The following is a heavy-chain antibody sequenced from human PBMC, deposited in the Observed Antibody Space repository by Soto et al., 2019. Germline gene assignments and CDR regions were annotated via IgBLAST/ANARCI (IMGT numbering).Heavy chain of an antibody. V-gene: IGHV4-59*01. CDR3: ARGERLGLDF. J-gene: IGHJ4*02. D-gene: IGHD6-19*01. CDR1: GACISSSY. Sequence: QVQLQESGPGLVKPSETRSPTCTVTGACISSSYWSWIRQSPGKGLEWIGYISYNGGANYNPSLSYRVTISLDTSKNPFSLKLNSLTAEDTAMYYCARGERLGLDFWGQGTLVTVSS. CDR2: ISYNGGA.